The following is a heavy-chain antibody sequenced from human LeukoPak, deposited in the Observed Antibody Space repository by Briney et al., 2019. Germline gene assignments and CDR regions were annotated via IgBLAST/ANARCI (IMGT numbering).Heavy chain of an antibody. V-gene: IGHV3-7*03. CDR1: GFTFSSYW. CDR2: IKQDGSEK. CDR3: AKDYEYNSNTWYFH. J-gene: IGHJ4*02. D-gene: IGHD6-13*01. Sequence: QPGGSLRLSCAASGFTFSSYWMSWVRQAPGKGLEWVANIKQDGSEKYYVDSVRGRFTISRDNSKNTLYLQMNSLRAEDTAVYYCAKDYEYNSNTWYFHWGRGTLVSVSS.